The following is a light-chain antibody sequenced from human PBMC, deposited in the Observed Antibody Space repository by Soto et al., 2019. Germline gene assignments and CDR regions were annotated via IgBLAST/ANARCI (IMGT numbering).Light chain of an antibody. J-gene: IGKJ4*01. V-gene: IGKV3D-20*02. CDR3: QQRSNWPLT. CDR2: GAS. CDR1: QNVDSNY. Sequence: EIVLTQSPGTLSLSPGERATLSCRASQNVDSNYLAWYQQKPGQAPRLLIYGASTRATGIPARFSGSGSGTDFTLTINSLEPEDFAVYYCQQRSNWPLTFGGGTKVDI.